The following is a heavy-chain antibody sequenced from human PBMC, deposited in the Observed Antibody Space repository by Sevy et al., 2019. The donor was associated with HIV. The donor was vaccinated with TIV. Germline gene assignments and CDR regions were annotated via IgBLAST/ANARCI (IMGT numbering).Heavy chain of an antibody. CDR1: GGSISRNDYD. CDR2: MFYSGTT. J-gene: IGHJ4*02. D-gene: IGHD3-10*01. V-gene: IGHV4-39*01. Sequence: SETLSLTCTVSGGSISRNDYDWGWIRQPPGKGLEWIGSMFYSGTTHYATSLRSRVTMSIDRSKNQFSLKLTSVTATDTAVYFCARHGGLVDRAVDYWGQGILVTVSS. CDR3: ARHGGLVDRAVDY.